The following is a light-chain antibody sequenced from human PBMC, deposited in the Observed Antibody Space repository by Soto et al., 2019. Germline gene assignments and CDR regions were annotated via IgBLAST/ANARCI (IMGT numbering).Light chain of an antibody. V-gene: IGKV1-5*01. CDR1: QRISGW. CDR2: DVS. CDR3: QQYDSFSVT. J-gene: IGKJ1*01. Sequence: DNQITQSPSTVPATLGDTVTIPCRASQRISGWLAWHQQKPGQAPKLLIYDVSALKRGVPPRFSGSGSGTEFTLTISSLQPEDFATYYCQQYDSFSVTFGQGTKVDIK.